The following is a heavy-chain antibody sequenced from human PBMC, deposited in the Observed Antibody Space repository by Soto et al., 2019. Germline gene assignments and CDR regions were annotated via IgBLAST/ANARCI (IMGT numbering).Heavy chain of an antibody. CDR2: INAGNGNT. V-gene: IGHV1-3*01. Sequence: GASVKVSCKASGYTFTSYAMHWVRQAPGQRLEWMGWINAGNGNTKYSQKFQGRVTITRDTSASTAYMELSSLRSEDTAVYYCVPIKVYGGNSRLLDYWGQGTLVTVSS. D-gene: IGHD2-21*02. CDR1: GYTFTSYA. J-gene: IGHJ4*02. CDR3: VPIKVYGGNSRLLDY.